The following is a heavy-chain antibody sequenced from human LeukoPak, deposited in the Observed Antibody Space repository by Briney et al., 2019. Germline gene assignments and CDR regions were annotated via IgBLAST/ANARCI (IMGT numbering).Heavy chain of an antibody. CDR1: GDSVSSNSAA. CDR3: ARAAIRYSYGLDFWFDP. Sequence: AQTLSLTCAISGDSVSSNSAAWNWIRQSPSRGLEWLGRTYYRSKWYNDYAVSVKSRITINPDTSKNQFSLQLNSVTPEDTAVYYCARAAIRYSYGLDFWFDPWGQGTLVTVSS. J-gene: IGHJ5*02. V-gene: IGHV6-1*01. D-gene: IGHD5-18*01. CDR2: TYYRSKWYN.